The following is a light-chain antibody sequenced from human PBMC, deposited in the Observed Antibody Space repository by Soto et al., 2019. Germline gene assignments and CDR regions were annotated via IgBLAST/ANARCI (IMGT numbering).Light chain of an antibody. Sequence: QSALTQPRSVSGPPGQSVTISCTGTSSDVGGYNYVSWYQQHPGKAPKVMIYDVSERPSGVPDRFSGSKSGNTASLTISGLQAEDEADYYCCSYAGSPRYVFGTGTQLTVL. CDR2: DVS. J-gene: IGLJ1*01. CDR1: SSDVGGYNY. CDR3: CSYAGSPRYV. V-gene: IGLV2-11*01.